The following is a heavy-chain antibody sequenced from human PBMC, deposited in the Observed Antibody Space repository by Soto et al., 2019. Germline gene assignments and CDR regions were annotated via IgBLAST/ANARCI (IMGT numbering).Heavy chain of an antibody. CDR3: ARDFGDYYFDY. J-gene: IGHJ4*02. CDR1: GGSISSYY. Sequence: TLSLTCTVSGGSISSYYWSWIRQHPGKGLEWIGYIYYSGSTYYNPSLKSRVTISVDTSKNQFSLKLSSVTAADTAVYYCARDFGDYYFDYWGQGTLVTVSS. V-gene: IGHV4-31*03. D-gene: IGHD4-17*01. CDR2: IYYSGST.